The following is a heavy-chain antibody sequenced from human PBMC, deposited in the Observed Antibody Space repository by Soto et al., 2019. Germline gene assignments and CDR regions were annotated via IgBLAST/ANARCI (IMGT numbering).Heavy chain of an antibody. V-gene: IGHV3-30*03. J-gene: IGHJ4*02. D-gene: IGHD2-2*01. CDR3: ASWAGRSTTAFFSGPFDF. Sequence: GGSLRLSCAASGFAFSDYGLHWVRQAPGKGLEWVAVISYDGTNKYYAGSVKGRFTISRDNTKNMLYLQMDSLRPDDTSVYYCASWAGRSTTAFFSGPFDFWGQGTLVTVSS. CDR1: GFAFSDYG. CDR2: ISYDGTNK.